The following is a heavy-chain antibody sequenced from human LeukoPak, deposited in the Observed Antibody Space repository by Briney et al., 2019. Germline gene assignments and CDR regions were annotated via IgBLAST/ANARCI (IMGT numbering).Heavy chain of an antibody. CDR2: INPDGSRT. V-gene: IGHV3-74*01. D-gene: IGHD3-9*01. CDR3: ARDRDQTTDWYLDY. Sequence: GGSLRLSCAASGFTLSSYWIHWVRQAPGEGLVWVSRINPDGSRTDYADSVKGRFTISRDNTKNTVDLQMNSLRAEDTAVYYCARDRDQTTDWYLDYWGQGTLVTVSS. J-gene: IGHJ4*02. CDR1: GFTLSSYW.